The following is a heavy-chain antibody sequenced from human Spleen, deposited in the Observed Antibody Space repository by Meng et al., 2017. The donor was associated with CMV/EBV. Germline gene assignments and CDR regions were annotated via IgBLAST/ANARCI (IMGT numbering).Heavy chain of an antibody. CDR2: INHSGST. V-gene: IGHV4-34*01. CDR1: GGSFSGYY. CDR3: AIYRYSGSYDYFDY. D-gene: IGHD1-26*01. J-gene: IGHJ4*02. Sequence: QVTRHQWGAGLLKPSETLSLTCAVYGGSFSGYYWSWIRQPPGKGLEWIGEINHSGSTNYNPSLKSRVTISVDTSKNQFSLKLSSVTAADTAVYYCAIYRYSGSYDYFDYWGQGTLVTVSS.